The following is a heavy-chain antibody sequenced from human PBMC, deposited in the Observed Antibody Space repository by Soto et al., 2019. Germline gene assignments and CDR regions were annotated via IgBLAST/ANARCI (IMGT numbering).Heavy chain of an antibody. Sequence: GGSLRLSCAASGFTFSSYAMSWVHQAPGKGLEWVSAISGSGGSTYYADSVKGRFTISRDNSKNTLYLQMNSLRAEDTAVYYCAKAGSRPYYFDYWGQGTLVTVSS. J-gene: IGHJ4*02. D-gene: IGHD3-10*01. CDR1: GFTFSSYA. CDR2: ISGSGGST. V-gene: IGHV3-23*01. CDR3: AKAGSRPYYFDY.